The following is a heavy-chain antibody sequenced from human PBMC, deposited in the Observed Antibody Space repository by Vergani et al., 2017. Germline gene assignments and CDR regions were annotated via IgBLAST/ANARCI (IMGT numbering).Heavy chain of an antibody. CDR1: GYSFTSYW. Sequence: EVQLVQSGAEVKKPGESLKISCKGSGYSFTSYWIGWVRQMPGKGLEWMGIIYPGDSDTRYSPSFQGQVTISADKSISTAYLQWSSLKASDTAMYYCAREMATIDIEDDYFDYWGQGTLVTVSS. CDR2: IYPGDSDT. CDR3: AREMATIDIEDDYFDY. V-gene: IGHV5-51*03. D-gene: IGHD5-24*01. J-gene: IGHJ4*02.